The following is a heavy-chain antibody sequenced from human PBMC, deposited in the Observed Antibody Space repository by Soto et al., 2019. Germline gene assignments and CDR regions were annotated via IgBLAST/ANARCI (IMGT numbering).Heavy chain of an antibody. CDR3: ARDCTYCSGGSCPGY. Sequence: ASVKVSCKASGYTFTSYYMHWVRQAPGQGLEWMGIVNPSGGSTSYAQKFRGRVTMTRDTSTSTVYMELSSLRSEDTAVYYCARDCTYCSGGSCPGYWGQGTLVTVSS. D-gene: IGHD2-15*01. V-gene: IGHV1-46*01. CDR1: GYTFTSYY. CDR2: VNPSGGST. J-gene: IGHJ4*02.